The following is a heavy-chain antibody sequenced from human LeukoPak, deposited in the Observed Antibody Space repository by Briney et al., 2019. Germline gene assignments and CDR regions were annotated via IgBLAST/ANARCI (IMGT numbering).Heavy chain of an antibody. J-gene: IGHJ4*02. CDR3: ARSQDGYNYNY. D-gene: IGHD5-24*01. CDR2: IYYSGST. V-gene: IGHV4-59*01. Sequence: SETLSLTCTVSGGSISSYYWSWIRQPPGKGLEWIGYIYYSGSTNYNPSLKSRVTISVDTSKNQFSLKLSSVTAADTAVYYCARSQDGYNYNYCGQGTLVTVSS. CDR1: GGSISSYY.